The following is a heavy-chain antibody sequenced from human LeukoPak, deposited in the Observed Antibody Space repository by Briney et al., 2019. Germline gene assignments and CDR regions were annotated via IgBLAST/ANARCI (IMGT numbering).Heavy chain of an antibody. CDR2: RSKWYN. J-gene: IGHJ6*02. V-gene: IGHV6-1*01. D-gene: IGHD7-27*01. CDR3: ARGRGAGDYYYYGMDV. Sequence: RSKWYNDYAVSVKSRITINPDTSKNQFSLQLNSVTPEDTAVYYCARGRGAGDYYYYGMDVWGQGTTVTVSS.